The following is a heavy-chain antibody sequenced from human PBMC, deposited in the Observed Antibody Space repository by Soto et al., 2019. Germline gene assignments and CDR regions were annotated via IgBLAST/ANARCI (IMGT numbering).Heavy chain of an antibody. D-gene: IGHD5-12*01. CDR2: IYHSGST. Sequence: PAETLSLTCAVSGGSISSGYYWGWIRQPPGKGLEWIGSIYHSGSTYYNPSLKSRVTISVDTSKNQFSLKLSSVTAADTAVYYCARASATAAGYYFDYWGQGTLVTVSS. V-gene: IGHV4-38-2*01. CDR3: ARASATAAGYYFDY. J-gene: IGHJ4*02. CDR1: GGSISSGYY.